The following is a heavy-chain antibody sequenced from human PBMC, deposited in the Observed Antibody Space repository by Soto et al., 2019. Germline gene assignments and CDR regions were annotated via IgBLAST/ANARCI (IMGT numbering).Heavy chain of an antibody. CDR1: GYSFTSYG. V-gene: IGHV1-18*01. Sequence: QVQLVQSGAEVEKPGASAKVSCKASGYSFTSYGITWVRQAPGQGLEWLGWIRANNGDTKYALKLQDRVTMTTDTSTSTAYMELRSLRSDDTAVYFCARSHHYYSYYMDVWGKGTTVTVSS. CDR3: ARSHHYYSYYMDV. J-gene: IGHJ6*03. CDR2: IRANNGDT.